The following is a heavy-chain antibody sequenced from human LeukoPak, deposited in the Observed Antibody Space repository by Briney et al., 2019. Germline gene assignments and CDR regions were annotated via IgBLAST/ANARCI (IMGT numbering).Heavy chain of an antibody. CDR1: GYTFTGYY. V-gene: IGHV1-2*04. J-gene: IGHJ6*02. D-gene: IGHD6-13*01. CDR2: INPNSGGT. CDR3: ARGYSSSWYGYYYYYYGMDV. Sequence: ASVKASCKASGYTFTGYYMHWVRQAPGQGLEWMGWINPNSGGTNYAQKFQGWVTMTRDTSISTAYMELSRLRSDDTAVYYCARGYSSSWYGYYYYYYGMDVWGQGTTVTVSS.